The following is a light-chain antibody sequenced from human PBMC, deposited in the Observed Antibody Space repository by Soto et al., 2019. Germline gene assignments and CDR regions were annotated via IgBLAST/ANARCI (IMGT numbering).Light chain of an antibody. CDR2: GAS. Sequence: EIVMTQSPATLSVSPGERATLSCRASQSVRTKLAWYQQKPGQGPRLLIYGASNRATGIPARFSGGGSGTEFTLTISSLQSEDFAVYYCQKYNNWPRGTFGQGTKVDIK. CDR1: QSVRTK. CDR3: QKYNNWPRGT. J-gene: IGKJ1*01. V-gene: IGKV3-15*01.